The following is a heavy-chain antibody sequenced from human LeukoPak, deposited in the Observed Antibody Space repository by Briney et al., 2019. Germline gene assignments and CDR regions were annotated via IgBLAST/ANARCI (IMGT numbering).Heavy chain of an antibody. CDR1: GFTFSSYA. V-gene: IGHV3-23*01. CDR2: ISGSGGST. J-gene: IGHJ4*02. CDR3: AKDRRYSYGCDG. D-gene: IGHD5-18*01. Sequence: GGSLRLSCAASGFTFSSYAMSWVRQAPGKGLEWVSAISGSGGSTYYADSVKGRFTSSRDNSKNTLYLQMNSLRAEDTAVYYCAKDRRYSYGCDGWGQGSPVSVSS.